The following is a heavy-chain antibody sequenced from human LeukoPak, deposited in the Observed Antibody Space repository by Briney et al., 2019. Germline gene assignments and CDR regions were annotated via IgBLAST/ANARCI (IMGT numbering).Heavy chain of an antibody. Sequence: PGGSLRLSCAASGFSFSRYWMSWVRQAPGKGLEWVANIKQDGSEKYYVDSVKGRFTISRDNAKNSLYLQMNSLRVEDTAVYYCAKDSVVRGVMVDWGQGTLVTVSS. J-gene: IGHJ4*02. D-gene: IGHD3-10*01. V-gene: IGHV3-7*01. CDR3: AKDSVVRGVMVD. CDR2: IKQDGSEK. CDR1: GFSFSRYW.